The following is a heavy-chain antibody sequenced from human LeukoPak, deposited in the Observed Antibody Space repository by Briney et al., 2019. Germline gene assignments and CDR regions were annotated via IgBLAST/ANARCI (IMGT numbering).Heavy chain of an antibody. CDR2: IYTSGST. CDR1: GGSISSYY. D-gene: IGHD3-16*01. V-gene: IGHV4-4*07. J-gene: IGHJ6*03. CDR3: ARTPSIMRYYYYYMDV. Sequence: SETLSLTCTVSGGSISSYYWSWIRQPAGKGLEWIGRIYTSGSTNYNPSLKSRVTISVDTSKNQFSLKLSSVTAADTAVYYCARTPSIMRYYYYYMDVWGKGTTVTISS.